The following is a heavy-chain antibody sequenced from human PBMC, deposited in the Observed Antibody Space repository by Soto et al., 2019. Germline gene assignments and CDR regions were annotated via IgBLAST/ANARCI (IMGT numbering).Heavy chain of an antibody. CDR3: ARAAYCNRINCNWVNWHDYYGMDV. CDR2: IYYTGST. V-gene: IGHV4-31*03. J-gene: IGHJ6*02. D-gene: IGHD2-2*01. Sequence: QVQLQESGPGLVKPLQALSLTCTVSGGSISAGGFYWSWIRQLPGKGLEWIGYIYYTGSTHYNPSLKSRLTISVDTPKNQFTLRLSSVTAADTAVYYCARAAYCNRINCNWVNWHDYYGMDVWGQGTTVTVSS. CDR1: GGSISAGGFY.